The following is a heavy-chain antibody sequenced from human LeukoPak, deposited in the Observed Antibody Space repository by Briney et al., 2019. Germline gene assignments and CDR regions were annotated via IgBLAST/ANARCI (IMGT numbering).Heavy chain of an antibody. V-gene: IGHV3-30-3*01. J-gene: IGHJ5*02. CDR1: GFTFSSYA. Sequence: GGSLRLSCAASGFTFSSYAMHWIRQAPGKGLEWVAVISYDGSNKYYADSVKGRFTISRDNSKNTLYLQMNSLRAEDTAVYYCARSGIAVAGNWFDPWGQGTLVTVSS. D-gene: IGHD6-19*01. CDR3: ARSGIAVAGNWFDP. CDR2: ISYDGSNK.